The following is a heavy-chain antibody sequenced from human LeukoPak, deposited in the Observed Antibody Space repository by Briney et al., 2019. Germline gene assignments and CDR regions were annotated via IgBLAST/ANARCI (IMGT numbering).Heavy chain of an antibody. D-gene: IGHD3-22*01. CDR3: ARSKMGYNFYSRGYSI. CDR2: INTNTGNP. V-gene: IGHV7-4-1*02. J-gene: IGHJ4*02. Sequence: ASVKVSCKASGYSFTNYAINWVRQAPGQGLEWMGWINTNTGNPTYAQGFTGRFVFSSDTSVSTAYLQISSLKAEDTAVYYCARSKMGYNFYSRGYSIWGQGTLVTVSS. CDR1: GYSFTNYA.